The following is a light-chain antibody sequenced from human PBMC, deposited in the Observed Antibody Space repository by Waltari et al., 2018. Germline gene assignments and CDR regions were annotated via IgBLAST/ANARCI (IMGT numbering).Light chain of an antibody. J-gene: IGKJ4*01. CDR2: GAS. Sequence: EIVMTQSPATLSVSPGERANLSCRASQTITDNLAWYQQKPGQAPRLLIYGASTRATGVPARFRGSGSGTEFTLTISSLQSEDFGLYYCQQYNTWPPLTFGGGTKVEIK. CDR3: QQYNTWPPLT. CDR1: QTITDN. V-gene: IGKV3-15*01.